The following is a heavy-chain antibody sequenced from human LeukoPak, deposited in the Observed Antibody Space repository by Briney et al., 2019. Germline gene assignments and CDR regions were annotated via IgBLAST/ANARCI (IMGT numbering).Heavy chain of an antibody. D-gene: IGHD2-15*01. J-gene: IGHJ4*02. CDR1: GGSINSDDYS. CDR3: ARHSVDCSGSTCYDY. V-gene: IGHV4-30-2*01. CDR2: ISHSGRT. Sequence: SETLSLTCAVSGGSINSDDYSWSWIRQPPGKGLEWIGYISHSGRTYYNPSLKSRVTISVDRSKNQFSLKLSSVTAADTAVYYCARHSVDCSGSTCYDYWGQGTLVTVSS.